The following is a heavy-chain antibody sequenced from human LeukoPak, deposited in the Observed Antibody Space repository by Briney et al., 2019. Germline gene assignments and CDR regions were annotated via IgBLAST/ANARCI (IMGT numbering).Heavy chain of an antibody. V-gene: IGHV3-23*01. Sequence: PGGSLRLSCVAAGFTFSNYVMSWVRQAPGKGLEWVSSLSGSGGTTYYGDSVKGRFSISRDNSRNTLYLQMNSLRAEDTAAYYCAKDRVSTVTTNYFDYWGQGTLVTVSS. CDR2: LSGSGGTT. J-gene: IGHJ4*02. CDR1: GFTFSNYV. CDR3: AKDRVSTVTTNYFDY. D-gene: IGHD4-17*01.